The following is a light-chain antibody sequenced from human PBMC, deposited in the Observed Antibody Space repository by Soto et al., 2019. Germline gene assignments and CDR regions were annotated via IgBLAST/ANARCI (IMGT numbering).Light chain of an antibody. J-gene: IGKJ4*01. CDR2: AAA. CDR3: QQINGNPS. Sequence: DIQLTQSPSFLSASVGDRVTITCRASQGISNYLAWYQQKPGKAPKLLIYAAASLQGGVPSRFSGSGSGTEFTLTITSLQPEDFATYYCQQINGNPSFGGGTKVEIK. V-gene: IGKV1-9*01. CDR1: QGISNY.